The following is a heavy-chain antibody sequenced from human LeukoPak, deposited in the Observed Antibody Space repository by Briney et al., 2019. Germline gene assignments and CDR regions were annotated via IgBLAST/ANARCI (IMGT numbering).Heavy chain of an antibody. CDR1: GYSISSGYY. J-gene: IGHJ4*02. CDR3: ARLSTVTTSFDY. Sequence: PSDTLSLTCSVSGYSISSGYYWSWIRQPAGKGLEWIGRIYTSGTTHYNPSLKSRVTMSVDTSKNQFSLKLSSVTAADTAVYYCARLSTVTTSFDYWGQGTLVTVSS. CDR2: IYTSGTT. D-gene: IGHD4-17*01. V-gene: IGHV4-4*07.